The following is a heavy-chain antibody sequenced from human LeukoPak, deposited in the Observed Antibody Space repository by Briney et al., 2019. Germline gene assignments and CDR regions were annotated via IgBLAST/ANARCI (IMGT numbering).Heavy chain of an antibody. CDR1: GFTFDNYR. J-gene: IGHJ4*02. CDR3: ARGASAFAS. D-gene: IGHD1-26*01. Sequence: GGSLRLSCVASGFTFDNYRMNWVRQTPGKGLEWVASIRQDGSEKYYVDSVKGRFIISRDNANNSLYLQMNSLGDDDTAPYYCARGASAFASWGQGTLVTVSS. CDR2: IRQDGSEK. V-gene: IGHV3-7*02.